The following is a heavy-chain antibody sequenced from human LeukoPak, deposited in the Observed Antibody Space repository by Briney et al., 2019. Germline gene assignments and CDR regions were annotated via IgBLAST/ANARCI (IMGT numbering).Heavy chain of an antibody. CDR2: ISGRGGRT. V-gene: IGHV3-23*01. CDR1: GFPFTTYA. CDR3: ANSGIAAAA. D-gene: IGHD6-13*01. J-gene: IGHJ4*02. Sequence: GGSLRLSCAASGFPFTTYAMSWVRQAPGKGLEWVSAISGRGGRTYYADSVKGRFTISRDNSENTLYLQMNSLRAEDTAVYYCANSGIAAAAWGQGTLVTVSS.